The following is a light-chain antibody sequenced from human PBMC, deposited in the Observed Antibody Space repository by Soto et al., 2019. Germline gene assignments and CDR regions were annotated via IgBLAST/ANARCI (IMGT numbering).Light chain of an antibody. CDR1: QSVSSN. V-gene: IGKV3-15*01. Sequence: EIVMTQSPATLSVSPGERATLSCRASQSVSSNLAWYQQKPGQAPRLLIYDASTRATGVPARFSGSGSGTEFTLTISSLQSEDSAVYYCQQYNNWPGTFGQGTKVEIK. J-gene: IGKJ1*01. CDR2: DAS. CDR3: QQYNNWPGT.